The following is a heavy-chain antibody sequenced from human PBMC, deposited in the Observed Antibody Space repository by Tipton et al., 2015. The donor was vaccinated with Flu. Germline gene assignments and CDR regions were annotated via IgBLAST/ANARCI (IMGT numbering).Heavy chain of an antibody. CDR3: ARARLGTTTFFQH. CDR2: IYYSVST. CDR1: GGSISGYY. V-gene: IGHV4-59*01. J-gene: IGHJ1*01. D-gene: IGHD3-16*01. Sequence: TLSLTCTVSGGSISGYYWSWIRQPPGKGLEYVGYIYYSVSTNYNPSLKSRVTISADTSKNQLSLQLNSVTAADTAVYYRARARLGTTTFFQHWGQGTQVTVSS.